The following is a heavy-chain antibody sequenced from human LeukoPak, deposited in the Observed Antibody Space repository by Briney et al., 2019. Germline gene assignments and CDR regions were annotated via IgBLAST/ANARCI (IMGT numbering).Heavy chain of an antibody. Sequence: SETLSLTCTVSGGSISSSSYYWGWIRQPPGKGLEWIGSIYYSGSTYDNPSLKSRVTISVDTSKNQFSLKLSSVTAADTAVYYCASVLKEVGATQGVDYWGQGTLVTVSS. CDR1: GGSISSSSYY. CDR3: ASVLKEVGATQGVDY. V-gene: IGHV4-39*07. CDR2: IYYSGST. D-gene: IGHD1-26*01. J-gene: IGHJ4*02.